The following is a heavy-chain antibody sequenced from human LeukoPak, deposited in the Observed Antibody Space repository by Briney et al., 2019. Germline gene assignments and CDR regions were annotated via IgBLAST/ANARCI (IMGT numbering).Heavy chain of an antibody. D-gene: IGHD5-12*01. CDR2: ITGSGGST. V-gene: IGHV3-23*01. Sequence: PGGSLRLSCAASGFTFSSFAMTWVRQAPGKGLEWVSAITGSGGSTYYTDSVKGRFTISRDNSKNTLYLQMNSLRAEDTAVYYCAKDLLPPEYMVATSGDYYYGMDVWGQGTTVTVSS. CDR1: GFTFSSFA. J-gene: IGHJ6*02. CDR3: AKDLLPPEYMVATSGDYYYGMDV.